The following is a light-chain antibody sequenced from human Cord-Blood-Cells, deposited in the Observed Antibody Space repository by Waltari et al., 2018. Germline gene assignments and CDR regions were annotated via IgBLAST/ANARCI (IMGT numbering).Light chain of an antibody. CDR1: RSDVGSYNI. J-gene: IGLJ3*02. V-gene: IGLV2-23*01. CDR2: EGS. Sequence: QSALTQPASVSGSPGQSITISCTGTRSDVGSYNIVSWYQPHPSKAPKLMIYEGSKRPSGVSNRFSGSKSGNTASLTISGLQAEDEADYYCCSYAGSWVFGGGTKLTVL. CDR3: CSYAGSWV.